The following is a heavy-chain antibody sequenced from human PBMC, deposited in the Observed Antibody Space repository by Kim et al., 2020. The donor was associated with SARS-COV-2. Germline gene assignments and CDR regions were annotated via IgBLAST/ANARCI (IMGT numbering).Heavy chain of an antibody. D-gene: IGHD3-22*01. V-gene: IGHV4-30-2*01. J-gene: IGHJ4*02. CDR3: ARSYYYDSSGYYYFDY. CDR2: IYHSGST. Sequence: SETLSLTCAVSGGSISSGGYSWSWIRQPPGKGLEWIGYIYHSGSTYYNPSLKSRVTISVDRSKNQFSLKLSSVTAADTAVYYCARSYYYDSSGYYYFDYWGQGTLVTVSS. CDR1: GGSISSGGYS.